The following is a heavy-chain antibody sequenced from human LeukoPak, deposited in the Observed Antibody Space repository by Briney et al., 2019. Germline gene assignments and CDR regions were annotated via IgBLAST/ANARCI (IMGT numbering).Heavy chain of an antibody. J-gene: IGHJ3*02. Sequence: GASVTVSCKASGYTFTGYYMHWARQAPGQGLEWMGWINPNSGGTNYAQKFQGRVTMTRDTSISTAYMELSRLRSDDTAVYYCARVPSTSWLNDAFDIWGQGTMVTVSS. CDR2: INPNSGGT. D-gene: IGHD2-2*01. CDR3: ARVPSTSWLNDAFDI. V-gene: IGHV1-2*02. CDR1: GYTFTGYY.